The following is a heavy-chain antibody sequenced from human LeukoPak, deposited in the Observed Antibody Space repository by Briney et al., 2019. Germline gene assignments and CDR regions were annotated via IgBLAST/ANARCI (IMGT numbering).Heavy chain of an antibody. Sequence: SVKVSCKASGDTFSSYAISWVRQAPGQGLEWMGGIIPIFGTANYAQKFQGRVTITADESTSTAYMELSSLRSEDTAVYYCASGYDSSGYYYAIDYWGQGTLVTVSS. V-gene: IGHV1-69*13. CDR1: GDTFSSYA. CDR3: ASGYDSSGYYYAIDY. J-gene: IGHJ4*02. D-gene: IGHD3-22*01. CDR2: IIPIFGTA.